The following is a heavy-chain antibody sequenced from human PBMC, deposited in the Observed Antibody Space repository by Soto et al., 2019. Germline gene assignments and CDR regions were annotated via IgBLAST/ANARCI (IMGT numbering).Heavy chain of an antibody. CDR2: TYYRSNCYN. Sequence: SQTLSLTCAISGGSFSSNSASCNWIRQSPSRGLEWLGRTYYRSNCYNDYAVSVKSRITINPETAKTQFSLHLNSVTPADTPVYSFARVTIRVSRAAFDIWGQGTMVTVSS. D-gene: IGHD2-2*01. CDR3: ARVTIRVSRAAFDI. V-gene: IGHV6-1*01. CDR1: GGSFSSNSAS. J-gene: IGHJ3*02.